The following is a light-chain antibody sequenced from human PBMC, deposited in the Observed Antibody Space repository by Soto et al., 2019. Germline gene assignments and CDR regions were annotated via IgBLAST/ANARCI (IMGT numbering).Light chain of an antibody. CDR2: NNN. Sequence: QSVLTQPPSVSGAPGQRVTISCTGSSSTIGAGYDVHWYQQLPGTAPKLLIYNNNNRPSGVPDRFSGSKSGTSASLAITGLQAEDEADYYCQSYDSSLGGSVFGGGTKLTVL. CDR3: QSYDSSLGGSV. CDR1: SSTIGAGYD. V-gene: IGLV1-40*01. J-gene: IGLJ3*02.